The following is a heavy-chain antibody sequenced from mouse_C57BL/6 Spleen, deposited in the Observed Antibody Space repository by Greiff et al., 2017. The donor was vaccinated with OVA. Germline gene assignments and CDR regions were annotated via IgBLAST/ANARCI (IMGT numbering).Heavy chain of an antibody. D-gene: IGHD2-4*01. CDR3: TRVINYAWFAY. J-gene: IGHJ3*01. CDR1: GYTFTSYW. V-gene: IGHV1-5*01. Sequence: EVQLQQSGTVLARPGASVKMSCKTPGYTFTSYWLHWVKQRPGQGLEWLGALYPGNSDTSYNQKFKGKAKLTAVTSASTAYMELSSLTNEDSAVYYNTRVINYAWFAYWGQGTLVTVSA. CDR2: LYPGNSDT.